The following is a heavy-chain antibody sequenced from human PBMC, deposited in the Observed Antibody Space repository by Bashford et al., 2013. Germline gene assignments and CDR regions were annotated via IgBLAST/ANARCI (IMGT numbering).Heavy chain of an antibody. Sequence: GGSLRLSCAASGFTFDDFAMHWVRQVPGKGLAWVSRIHSGVSSLSYADSVKGRFTISRDNAKNTLSLQMTSLTPEDTAVYYCARGTPYTTSSSPIDFWGQGTLVTVSS. CDR1: GFTFDDFA. J-gene: IGHJ4*02. CDR3: ARGTPYTTSSSPIDF. V-gene: IGHV3-74*01. D-gene: IGHD2-2*01. CDR2: IHSGVSSL.